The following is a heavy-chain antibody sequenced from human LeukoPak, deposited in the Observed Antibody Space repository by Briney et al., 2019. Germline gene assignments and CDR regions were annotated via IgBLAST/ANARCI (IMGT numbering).Heavy chain of an antibody. J-gene: IGHJ4*02. D-gene: IGHD6-6*01. Sequence: GGSLRLPCAASGFTFSSYAMNWVRQAPGKGLEWVSGISNGGSTYYADPVKGRFTISRDYFQNTLYLQMNSLRAEDTAVYYCAKETSSSFDYWGQGTLVTVSS. CDR2: ISNGGST. CDR3: AKETSSSFDY. CDR1: GFTFSSYA. V-gene: IGHV3-23*01.